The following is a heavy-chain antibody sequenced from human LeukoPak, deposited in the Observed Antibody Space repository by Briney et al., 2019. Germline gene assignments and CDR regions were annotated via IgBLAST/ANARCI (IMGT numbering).Heavy chain of an antibody. J-gene: IGHJ4*02. CDR1: GFTFSSYS. CDR2: ISSSSSYI. Sequence: GGSLRLSCVGSGFTFSSYSMNWVRQAPGKGLEWVSSISSSSSYIYYADSVKGRFTISRDNAKNSLYLQMNSLRAEDTAVYYCARGLPEGLDYWGQGTLVTVSS. CDR3: ARGLPEGLDY. D-gene: IGHD4-11*01. V-gene: IGHV3-21*01.